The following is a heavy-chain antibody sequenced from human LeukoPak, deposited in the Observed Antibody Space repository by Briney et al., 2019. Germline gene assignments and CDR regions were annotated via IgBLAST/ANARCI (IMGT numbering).Heavy chain of an antibody. CDR1: GFTFSSYG. CDR3: ARSEYDILTGSYNY. J-gene: IGHJ4*02. D-gene: IGHD3-9*01. V-gene: IGHV3-21*01. CDR2: ISSSSSYI. Sequence: GGSLRLSCAASGFTFSSYGMHWVRQAPGKGLEWVSSISSSSSYIYYADSVKGRFTISRDNAKNSLYLQMNSLRSEDTAVYYCARSEYDILTGSYNYWGQGTLVTVSS.